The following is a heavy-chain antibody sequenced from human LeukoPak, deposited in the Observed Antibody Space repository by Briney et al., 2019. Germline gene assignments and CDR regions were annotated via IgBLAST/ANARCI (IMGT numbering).Heavy chain of an antibody. Sequence: PSETLSLTCAVYGGPFSGYYWSWIRQPPGKGLEWIGEINHSGSTNYNPSLKSRVTISVDTSKNQFSLKLSSVTAADTAVYYCARGRIPVLRFLEWSNWFDPWGQGTLVTVSS. CDR2: INHSGST. CDR1: GGPFSGYY. D-gene: IGHD3-3*01. V-gene: IGHV4-34*01. CDR3: ARGRIPVLRFLEWSNWFDP. J-gene: IGHJ5*02.